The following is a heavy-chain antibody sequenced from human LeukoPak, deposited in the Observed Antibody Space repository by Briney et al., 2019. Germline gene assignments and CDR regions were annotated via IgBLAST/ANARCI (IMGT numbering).Heavy chain of an antibody. J-gene: IGHJ4*02. D-gene: IGHD6-19*01. Sequence: GGSLRLSCAASGFTFSSYAMSWVRQAPGKGLEWVSAISGSGGSTYYADSVKGRFTISRDNSKNTLYLQMNSLRAEDTAVYYCARAGYSSGWYVLDHWGQGTLVTVSS. CDR1: GFTFSSYA. CDR2: ISGSGGST. CDR3: ARAGYSSGWYVLDH. V-gene: IGHV3-23*01.